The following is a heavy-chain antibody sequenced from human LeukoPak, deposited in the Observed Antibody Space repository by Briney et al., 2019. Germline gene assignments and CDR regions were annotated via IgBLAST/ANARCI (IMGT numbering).Heavy chain of an antibody. Sequence: GGSLRLSCAASGFTFSSYSMNWARQAPGKGLEWVSYISSSSSTIYYADSVKGRFTISRDNAKNSLYLQMNSLRAEDTAVYYCASYGVNGYWGQGTLVTVSS. J-gene: IGHJ4*02. D-gene: IGHD3-10*01. V-gene: IGHV3-48*01. CDR1: GFTFSSYS. CDR3: ASYGVNGY. CDR2: ISSSSSTI.